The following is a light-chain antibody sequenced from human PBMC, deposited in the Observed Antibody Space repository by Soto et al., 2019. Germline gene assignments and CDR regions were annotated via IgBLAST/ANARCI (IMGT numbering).Light chain of an antibody. CDR3: QQSYSTPRVT. CDR2: AAS. V-gene: IGKV1-39*01. J-gene: IGKJ4*01. CDR1: QNISSY. Sequence: DIQMTQSPSSLSASVGDRVTITCRASQNISSYLNWYQQKPGKAPKLLIYAASSLQSGVPSRFSGSGSGTDFTLTISSLQTEDFATYYSQQSYSTPRVTVGGGAKVEIK.